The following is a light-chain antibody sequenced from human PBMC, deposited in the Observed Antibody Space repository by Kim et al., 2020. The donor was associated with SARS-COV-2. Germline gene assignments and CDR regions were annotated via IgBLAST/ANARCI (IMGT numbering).Light chain of an antibody. CDR1: QSLTSSY. Sequence: APGERTTHSSRASQSLTSSYLAWYQQKPGQAPRLLIFGASIRATGIPDRFSGSGSGTDFTLTISRLEPEDFAVYYCQQYGNSPFAFGPGTKVDIK. CDR3: QQYGNSPFA. J-gene: IGKJ3*01. V-gene: IGKV3-20*01. CDR2: GAS.